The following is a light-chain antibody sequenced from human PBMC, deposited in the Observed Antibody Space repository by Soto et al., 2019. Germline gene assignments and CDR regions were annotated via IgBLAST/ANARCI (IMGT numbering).Light chain of an antibody. CDR3: QQYSSAPLT. Sequence: EIVLTQSPGTLSLSPGERATLSCRASQSVSSSYLAWYQQKPGQAPRLLIYGASNWATGIPDRFSGSGSGTDFTLTISRLEPEDFAVYYCQQYSSAPLTFGGGTQVEIK. CDR2: GAS. J-gene: IGKJ4*01. CDR1: QSVSSSY. V-gene: IGKV3-20*01.